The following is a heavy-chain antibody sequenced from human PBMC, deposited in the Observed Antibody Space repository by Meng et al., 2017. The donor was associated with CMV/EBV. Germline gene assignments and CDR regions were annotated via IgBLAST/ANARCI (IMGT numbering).Heavy chain of an antibody. CDR3: ARVWDSGWDY. CDR1: GGSFSGYY. D-gene: IGHD3-22*01. CDR2: INHSGST. J-gene: IGHJ4*02. V-gene: IGHV4-34*01. Sequence: QVQLQQWGAGLWKPSETPSLTCAVYGGSFSGYYWSWIRQPPGKGLEWIGEINHSGSTNYNPSLKSRVTISVDTSKNQFSLKLSSVTAADTAVYYCARVWDSGWDYWGQGTLVTVSS.